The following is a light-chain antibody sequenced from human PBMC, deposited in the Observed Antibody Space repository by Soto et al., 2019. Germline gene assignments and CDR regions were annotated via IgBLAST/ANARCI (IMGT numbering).Light chain of an antibody. CDR3: LTYNSGLWT. V-gene: IGKV1-27*01. J-gene: IGKJ1*01. CDR2: AAS. CDR1: RDITNH. Sequence: DIQMTQSPSSLSASVGDRVTFTCRASRDITNHLAWYQQKPGKVPKLLIYAASTLQSGVQSRFSGSGSGTDFTLTSGSLQPEDVATYFCLTYNSGLWTFGQGTKVEIK.